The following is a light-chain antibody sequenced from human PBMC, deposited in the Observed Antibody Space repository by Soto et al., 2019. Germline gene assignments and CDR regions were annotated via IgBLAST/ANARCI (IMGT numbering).Light chain of an antibody. Sequence: QSVLTQPPSASGTPGQTVAISCSGSSSNIGNNYVYWYQQFPGTAPKLLIYRDHQRPSGVPDRFTGSKSGTSASLAISGLRFEDEADYYCAAWDDSLRGWVFGGGTKLTVL. CDR1: SSNIGNNY. V-gene: IGLV1-47*01. J-gene: IGLJ3*02. CDR3: AAWDDSLRGWV. CDR2: RDH.